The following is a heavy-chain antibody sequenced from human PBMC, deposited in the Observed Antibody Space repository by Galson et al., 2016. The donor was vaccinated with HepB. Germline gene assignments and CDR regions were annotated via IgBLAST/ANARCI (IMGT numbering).Heavy chain of an antibody. Sequence: SLRLSCAASGFTFSSYWMSWVRQAPGKGLEWVSNVKQDGSEKYYVDSVEGRFTISRDNTKNSLHLQMNSLRAEDTAVYYCTRGGSTVHGDHDASDIWGQGTTVIVSS. J-gene: IGHJ3*02. CDR2: VKQDGSEK. CDR1: GFTFSSYW. V-gene: IGHV3-7*01. D-gene: IGHD4-17*01. CDR3: TRGGSTVHGDHDASDI.